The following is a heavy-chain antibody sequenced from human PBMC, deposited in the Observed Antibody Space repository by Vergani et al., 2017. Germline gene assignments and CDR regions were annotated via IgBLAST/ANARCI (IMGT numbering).Heavy chain of an antibody. Sequence: QVQLVQSGSEVRKPGASVKVSCQVSGYSLTELTIHWVRQAPGKGLEWMGGCDPEHGEVTFAHHIQGRVTMTEDRSTDTAYMELSSLRPEDTALYYCAIVTDYYASSGYYLDYWGQGTLVTVSS. CDR1: GYSLTELT. V-gene: IGHV1-24*01. D-gene: IGHD3-22*01. CDR3: AIVTDYYASSGYYLDY. CDR2: CDPEHGEV. J-gene: IGHJ4*02.